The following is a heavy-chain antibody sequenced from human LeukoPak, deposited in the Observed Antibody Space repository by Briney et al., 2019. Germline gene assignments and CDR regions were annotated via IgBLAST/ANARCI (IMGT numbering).Heavy chain of an antibody. V-gene: IGHV4-59*01. CDR3: ATSSQSYESSGFYPY. CDR1: GGSISPYF. Sequence: SETLSLTCTVSGGSISPYFWSWIRQPPGKGLEWIGYISYTGSTNYNPSLKSRLTISIDMSKNQFSLKLSSVTAADTAVYYCATSSQSYESSGFYPYWDQGTLVTVSS. J-gene: IGHJ4*02. D-gene: IGHD3-22*01. CDR2: ISYTGST.